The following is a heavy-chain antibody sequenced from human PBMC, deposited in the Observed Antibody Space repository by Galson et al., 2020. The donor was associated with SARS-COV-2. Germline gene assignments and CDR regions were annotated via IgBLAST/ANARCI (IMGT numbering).Heavy chain of an antibody. Sequence: GGSLRLSCAASGFTFSSYAMHWVCQAPGKGLEWVAVISYDGSNKYYADSVKGRFTISRDNSKNTLYLQMNSLRAEDTAVYYCARERGAAAGWGWFDPWGQGTLVTVSS. CDR1: GFTFSSYA. V-gene: IGHV3-30*04. J-gene: IGHJ5*02. CDR2: ISYDGSNK. CDR3: ARERGAAAGWGWFDP. D-gene: IGHD6-13*01.